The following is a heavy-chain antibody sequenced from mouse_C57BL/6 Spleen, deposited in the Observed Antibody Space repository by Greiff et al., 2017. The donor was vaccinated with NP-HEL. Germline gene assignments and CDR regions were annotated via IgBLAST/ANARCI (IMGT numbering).Heavy chain of an antibody. CDR1: GYSITSGYY. V-gene: IGHV3-6*01. CDR2: ISYDGSN. CDR3: AEGGSLFAY. J-gene: IGHJ3*01. Sequence: EVQLQESGPGLVKPSQSLSLTCSVTGYSITSGYYWNWIRQFPGNKLEWMGYISYDGSNNYNPSLKNRISITRDTSKNQFFLKLNSVTTEDTATYYCAEGGSLFAYWGQGTLVTVSA.